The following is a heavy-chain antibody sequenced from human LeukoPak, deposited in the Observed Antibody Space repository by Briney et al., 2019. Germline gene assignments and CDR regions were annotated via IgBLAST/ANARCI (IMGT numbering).Heavy chain of an antibody. Sequence: QTGRSLRLSYAASGFTFSSYGMHWVRQAPGKGLEWVAVIWYDGSNKYYADSVKGRFTISRDNSKNTLYLQMNSLRAEDTAVYYCARDWLRYFDWSVVSGYFDYWGQGTLVTVSS. CDR2: IWYDGSNK. CDR1: GFTFSSYG. D-gene: IGHD3-9*01. V-gene: IGHV3-33*01. CDR3: ARDWLRYFDWSVVSGYFDY. J-gene: IGHJ4*02.